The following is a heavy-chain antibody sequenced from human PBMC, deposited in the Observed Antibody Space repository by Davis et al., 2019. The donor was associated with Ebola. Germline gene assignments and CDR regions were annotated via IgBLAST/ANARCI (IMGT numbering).Heavy chain of an antibody. CDR3: ARENYGSGMGGMDV. D-gene: IGHD3-10*01. V-gene: IGHV3-30*02. CDR2: IRYDGSNK. Sequence: PGGSLRLSCAASGFTFSNAWMSWVRQAPGKGLEWVAFIRYDGSNKYYADSVKGRFTISRDNSKNTLYLQMNSLRAEDTAVYYCARENYGSGMGGMDVWGQGTTVTVSS. J-gene: IGHJ6*02. CDR1: GFTFSNAW.